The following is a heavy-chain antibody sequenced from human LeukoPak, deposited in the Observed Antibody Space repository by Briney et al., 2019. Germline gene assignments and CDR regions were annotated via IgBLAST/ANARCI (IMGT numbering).Heavy chain of an antibody. V-gene: IGHV1-18*01. CDR1: GYTSSTYG. CDR3: ARDYCDTVRCYCPDY. D-gene: IGHD2/OR15-2a*01. Sequence: ASVKVSCKASGYTSSTYGISWVRHAPRQGLGWVAWMNAHNGNTKYAQKLQGRVTMTTDTSTSTAYMELRGLTSDDTAVYYCARDYCDTVRCYCPDYWGQGTLVTVSS. J-gene: IGHJ4*02. CDR2: MNAHNGNT.